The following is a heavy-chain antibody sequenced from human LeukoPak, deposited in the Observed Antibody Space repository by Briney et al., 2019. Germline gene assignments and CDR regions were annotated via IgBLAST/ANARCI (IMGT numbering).Heavy chain of an antibody. D-gene: IGHD2-21*02. CDR2: INHSGST. CDR1: GESFSGYY. CDR3: ARRVVSASLSY. V-gene: IGHV4-34*01. J-gene: IGHJ4*02. Sequence: PETLSLTCAVYGESFSGYYWTWIRQSPEKGLEWIGEINHSGSTHYNPSLRSRLIISVDTSKNQFSLKLTSVTAADTAVYYCARRVVSASLSYWGQGTLVTVSS.